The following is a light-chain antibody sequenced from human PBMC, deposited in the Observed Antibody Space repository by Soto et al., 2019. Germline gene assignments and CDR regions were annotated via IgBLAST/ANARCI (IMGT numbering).Light chain of an antibody. CDR2: LGA. Sequence: DIVMTQSPLTLPVTPGEPASISCRSNQSLLHSNGYNYLDWYLQKTGQSPQLLIFLGANRASGVPDRFSGSGSGTDFTLKISRVAAEDVGVYYWMQGLQSPLTFGPGIKVDIK. V-gene: IGKV2-28*01. J-gene: IGKJ3*01. CDR3: MQGLQSPLT. CDR1: QSLLHSNGYNY.